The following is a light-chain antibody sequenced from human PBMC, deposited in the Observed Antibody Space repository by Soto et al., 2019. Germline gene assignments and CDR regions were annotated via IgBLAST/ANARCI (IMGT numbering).Light chain of an antibody. V-gene: IGKV3D-15*01. CDR1: QSLSSN. CDR2: GAS. J-gene: IGKJ5*01. CDR3: QQRNVWPPIT. Sequence: EIVMTQSPATLSVSPGERATLSWSASQSLSSNLAWYRQKPGQAPRLPIYGASNRANGVPARFGGSGSGTDFTLTINSLEPEDFAVYYCQQRNVWPPITFGQGTRLEIK.